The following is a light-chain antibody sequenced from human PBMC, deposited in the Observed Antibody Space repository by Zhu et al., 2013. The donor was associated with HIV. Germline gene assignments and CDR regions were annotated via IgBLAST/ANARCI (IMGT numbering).Light chain of an antibody. CDR2: DDN. J-gene: IGLJ1*01. CDR1: DIGIKS. CDR3: QLWDSRSDHCV. V-gene: IGLV3-21*03. Sequence: SYELTQPPSVSVAPGNTANITCGGNDIGIKSVHWYQQKPGQAPVLVVHDDNVRPSGIPERFSGSNSGNTATLTITRVEAGDEAAYYCQLWDSRSDHCVFGSGTTVTVL.